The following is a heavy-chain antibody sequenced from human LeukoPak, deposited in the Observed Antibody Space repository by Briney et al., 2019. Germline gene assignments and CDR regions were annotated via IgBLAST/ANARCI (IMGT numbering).Heavy chain of an antibody. V-gene: IGHV1-69*04. Sequence: SVKVSCKASGGTFSSYTISWVRQAPGQGLEWMGRIIPILGIANYAQKFQGRVTITADKSTSTAYMELSSLRSEDTAVYYCAREAIFGVVIIKGNWLDPWGQGTLVTVSS. D-gene: IGHD3-3*01. J-gene: IGHJ5*02. CDR1: GGTFSSYT. CDR3: AREAIFGVVIIKGNWLDP. CDR2: IIPILGIA.